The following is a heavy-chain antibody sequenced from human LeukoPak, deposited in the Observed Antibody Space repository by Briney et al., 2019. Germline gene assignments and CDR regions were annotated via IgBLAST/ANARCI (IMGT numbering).Heavy chain of an antibody. CDR2: ISNSGSTI. V-gene: IGHV3-48*03. CDR3: ARGLFLSGYLDAFDI. J-gene: IGHJ3*02. Sequence: GGSLRLSCAASGFSFSSYEMEWVRQTPGKGLGWVSYISNSGSTIYYADSVKGRFTISRDNSKNTLYLQMNSLRVEDTAVYYCARGLFLSGYLDAFDIWGQGTVVTVSS. CDR1: GFSFSSYE. D-gene: IGHD3-22*01.